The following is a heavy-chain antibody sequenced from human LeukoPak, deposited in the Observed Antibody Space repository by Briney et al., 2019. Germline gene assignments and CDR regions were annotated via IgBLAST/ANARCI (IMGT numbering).Heavy chain of an antibody. Sequence: SETLSLTCAAYGGYLSGYYWSWIRQPPGKGLEWIGEINHSGSTNYNPSFKSRVTISVDTSKNQFSLKLSSVTAADTAVYYCARLKVGTMVRGNYYYGMDVWGQGTTVTVSS. CDR3: ARLKVGTMVRGNYYYGMDV. CDR1: GGYLSGYY. J-gene: IGHJ6*02. V-gene: IGHV4-34*01. D-gene: IGHD3-10*01. CDR2: INHSGST.